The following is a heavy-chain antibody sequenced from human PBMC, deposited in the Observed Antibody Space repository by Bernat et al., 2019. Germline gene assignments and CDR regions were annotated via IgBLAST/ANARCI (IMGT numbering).Heavy chain of an antibody. D-gene: IGHD4-17*01. CDR2: IYNEGAT. V-gene: IGHV3-53*01. CDR3: ARGRPSYGDYNY. Sequence: EVQLMESGGGLIQPGGSLRLSCAASGFSVSSSYMSWVRQAPGKGLEWVSVIYNEGATRYADSVKGRFTIFRDNSKNPLFLQMDSLRGEDTAIYYCARGRPSYGDYNYWGQGTLVTVSS. J-gene: IGHJ4*02. CDR1: GFSVSSSY.